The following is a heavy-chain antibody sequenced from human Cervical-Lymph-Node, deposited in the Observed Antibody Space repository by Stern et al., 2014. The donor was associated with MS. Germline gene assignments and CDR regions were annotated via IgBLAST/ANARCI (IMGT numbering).Heavy chain of an antibody. J-gene: IGHJ4*02. V-gene: IGHV1-69*01. CDR3: ARDQGGIADS. CDR2: LTPMFGTS. Sequence: VQLVESGAGVKKPGSSVKVSCKASGGSFSMDSISWVRQAPGQGLEWMGGLTPMFGTSNYAQKFQGRVTTTADVSTSTAYMELTSLRSEDTAVYFCARDQGGIADSWGQGTLVIVSA. D-gene: IGHD6-13*01. CDR1: GGSFSMDS.